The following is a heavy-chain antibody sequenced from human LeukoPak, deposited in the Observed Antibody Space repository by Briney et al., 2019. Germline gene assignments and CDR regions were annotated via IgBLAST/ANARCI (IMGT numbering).Heavy chain of an antibody. V-gene: IGHV4-59*01. CDR1: GGSISGYY. Sequence: PETLSLTCTVSGGSISGYYWNWIRQPPGKGLEWIGYVDYSGSTSYSPSLKSRVTISVDTSKKHFSLRLSSVTAADTAVYYCARDFAGNYYFHYWGQGTLVTVSS. CDR3: ARDFAGNYYFHY. J-gene: IGHJ4*02. D-gene: IGHD1-7*01. CDR2: VDYSGST.